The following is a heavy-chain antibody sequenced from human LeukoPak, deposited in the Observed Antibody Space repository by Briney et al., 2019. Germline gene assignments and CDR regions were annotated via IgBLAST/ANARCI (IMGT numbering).Heavy chain of an antibody. CDR1: GGSFSGYY. Sequence: PSETLSLTCAVYGGSFSGYYWSWIRQPPGKGLEWIGEINHSGSTNYNPSLKSRVTISVDTSKNQFSLKLSSVTAADTAVYYCARGYSETLPLGAFDIWGQGTMVTVSS. D-gene: IGHD2-21*01. J-gene: IGHJ3*02. CDR2: INHSGST. CDR3: ARGYSETLPLGAFDI. V-gene: IGHV4-34*01.